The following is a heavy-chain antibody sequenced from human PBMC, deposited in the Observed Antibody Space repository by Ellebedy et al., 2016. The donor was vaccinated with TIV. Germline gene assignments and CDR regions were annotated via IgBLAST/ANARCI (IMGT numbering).Heavy chain of an antibody. Sequence: AASVKVSCKASGYTFVGYYMHWVRQAPGQGPEWMGWVTPNSGATKFAQQFQGRLPLTTDTSIMTAYMELTRLTSADTAVYYCLNNRGRVPTWGQGTLVTVSS. V-gene: IGHV1-2*02. J-gene: IGHJ5*02. CDR2: VTPNSGAT. CDR3: LNNRGRVPT. D-gene: IGHD3-10*01. CDR1: GYTFVGYY.